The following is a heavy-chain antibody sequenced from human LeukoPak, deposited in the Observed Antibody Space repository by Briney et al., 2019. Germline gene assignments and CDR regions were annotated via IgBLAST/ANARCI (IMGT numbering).Heavy chain of an antibody. D-gene: IGHD3-22*01. J-gene: IGHJ4*02. CDR3: ARQTYYYDSSGYRESSFDY. CDR1: GGSISSYY. Sequence: SETLSLTCTVSGGSISSYYWSWIRQPPGKGLEWIGEINHSGSTNYNPSLKSRVTISVDTSKNQFSLKLSSVTAADTAVYYCARQTYYYDSSGYRESSFDYWGQGTLVTVSS. V-gene: IGHV4-59*08. CDR2: INHSGST.